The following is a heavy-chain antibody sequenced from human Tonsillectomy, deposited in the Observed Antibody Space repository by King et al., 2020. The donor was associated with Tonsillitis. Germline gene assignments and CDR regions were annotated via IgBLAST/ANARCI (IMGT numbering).Heavy chain of an antibody. D-gene: IGHD6-19*01. Sequence: VQLQESGPGLVKPSETLSLTCTVSGGSIRTYYWSWIRQPPGKGLEWIGYIYYSGSINYNPSLKSRVTISVDTSKNQFSLNLSSVTAADTAVYYCARERGRGWYTDYWGQGTLVTVSS. CDR3: ARERGRGWYTDY. V-gene: IGHV4-59*01. CDR2: IYYSGSI. J-gene: IGHJ4*02. CDR1: GGSIRTYY.